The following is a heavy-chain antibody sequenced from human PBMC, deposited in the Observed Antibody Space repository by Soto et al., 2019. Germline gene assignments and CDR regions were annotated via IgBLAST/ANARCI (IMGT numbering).Heavy chain of an antibody. D-gene: IGHD4-17*01. CDR3: AKGPTVRNYYYYGMDV. V-gene: IGHV3-23*01. CDR1: GFTFSSYA. J-gene: IGHJ6*02. Sequence: GGSLRLSCAASGFTFSSYAMSWVRQAPGKGLEWVSAISGSGGSTYYADSVKGRFTISRDNSKNTLYLQMNSLRAEDTAVYYCAKGPTVRNYYYYGMDVWGQGTTVTVSS. CDR2: ISGSGGST.